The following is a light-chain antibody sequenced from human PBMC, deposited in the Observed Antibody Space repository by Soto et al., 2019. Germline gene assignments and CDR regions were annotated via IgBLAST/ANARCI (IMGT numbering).Light chain of an antibody. CDR1: RSVASN. CDR3: QQYQQWPFYT. V-gene: IGKV3-15*01. CDR2: GAS. Sequence: EVVMMQSPATLSVSPGERATLSCRASRSVASNLAWYQHKPGQGPRLLLYGASTRASGIPARFSGSGSGTEFTLTISSLQPEDFAVYYCQQYQQWPFYTFGQGTKLEIK. J-gene: IGKJ2*01.